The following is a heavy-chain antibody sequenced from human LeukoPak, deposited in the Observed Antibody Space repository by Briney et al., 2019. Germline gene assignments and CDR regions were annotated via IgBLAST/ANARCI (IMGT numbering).Heavy chain of an antibody. CDR2: IYYSGST. CDR1: GGSISSGDYY. J-gene: IGHJ4*02. D-gene: IGHD2-15*01. Sequence: SETLSLTCTVSGGSISSGDYYWSWIRQPPGKGLEGIGYIYYSGSTYYNPSLKSRVTISVDTSKNQFSLKLSSVTAADTAVYYCASIYCSGGSCYSPFDYWGQGTLVTVSS. CDR3: ASIYCSGGSCYSPFDY. V-gene: IGHV4-30-4*08.